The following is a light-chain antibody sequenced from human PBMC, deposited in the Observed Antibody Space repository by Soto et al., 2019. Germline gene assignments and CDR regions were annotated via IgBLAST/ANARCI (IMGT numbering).Light chain of an antibody. CDR2: KVS. CDR1: QSLVYSDGNTY. J-gene: IGKJ2*01. CDR3: MQCTPPYT. Sequence: DVVMTQSPLSLPVTLGQPASISCRSSQSLVYSDGNTYLNWFQQRPGQSPRRLIHKVSNRDSGVPDRFSGSGSGTDFTLKISRVEAEDVGVYYWMQCTPPYTFGQGTNLEIK. V-gene: IGKV2-30*01.